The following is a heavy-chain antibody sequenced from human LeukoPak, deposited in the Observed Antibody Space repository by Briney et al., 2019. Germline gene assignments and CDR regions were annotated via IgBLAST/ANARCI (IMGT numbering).Heavy chain of an antibody. V-gene: IGHV3-23*01. D-gene: IGHD3-22*01. CDR2: IGGSGGST. CDR3: ASYDSSGYYHYFDY. Sequence: PGGSLRLSCAASGFTFRSYAMSWVRQAPGKGLEWVSDIGGSGGSTYYADSVKGRFTISRDNSKNTLYLQMNSLRAEDTAVYYCASYDSSGYYHYFDYWGQGTLVTVSS. J-gene: IGHJ4*02. CDR1: GFTFRSYA.